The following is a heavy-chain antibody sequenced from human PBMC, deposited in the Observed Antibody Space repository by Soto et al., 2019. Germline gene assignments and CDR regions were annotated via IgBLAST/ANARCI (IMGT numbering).Heavy chain of an antibody. CDR1: GFTFSSYA. J-gene: IGHJ4*02. CDR2: ISGSDDST. V-gene: IGHV3-23*01. D-gene: IGHD6-6*01. Sequence: EVQLLESGGGLVQPGESLRLSCAASGFTFSSYAMSWVRQAPGKGLEWVSGISGSDDSTYYADSVKGRFTISRDNSKNTLYLQMTSLRAEDTAVYYCAKSSSSSTFDYWGQGTLVTVSS. CDR3: AKSSSSSTFDY.